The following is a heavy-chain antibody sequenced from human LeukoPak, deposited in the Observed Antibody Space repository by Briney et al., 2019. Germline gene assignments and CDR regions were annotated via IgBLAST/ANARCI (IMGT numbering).Heavy chain of an antibody. CDR1: GFTFSSYA. D-gene: IGHD2-21*01. CDR3: ATLPRSGDYCGGDCYDY. J-gene: IGHJ4*02. V-gene: IGHV3-30*04. CDR2: ISYDGSNK. Sequence: GSLRLSCAASGFTFSSYALHWVRQAPGKGLEWVAVISYDGSNKYYADSVKGRFTISRDNSKNTLYLQMNSLRAEDTAVYYCATLPRSGDYCGGDCYDYWGQGTLVTVSS.